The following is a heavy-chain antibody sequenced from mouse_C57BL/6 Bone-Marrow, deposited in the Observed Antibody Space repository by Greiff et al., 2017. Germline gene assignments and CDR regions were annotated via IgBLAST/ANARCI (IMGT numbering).Heavy chain of an antibody. CDR2: IDPEDGDT. J-gene: IGHJ4*01. Sequence: LVESGAELVRPGASVKLSCTASGFNIKDYYMHWVKQRPEQGLEWLGRIDPEDGDTEYAPKFQGKATMTADTSSNTAYLQLSSLTSKDTAVYDCTPLLYLDYAMDYWGQGTSVTVSS. D-gene: IGHD2-1*01. CDR3: TPLLYLDYAMDY. CDR1: GFNIKDYY. V-gene: IGHV14-1*01.